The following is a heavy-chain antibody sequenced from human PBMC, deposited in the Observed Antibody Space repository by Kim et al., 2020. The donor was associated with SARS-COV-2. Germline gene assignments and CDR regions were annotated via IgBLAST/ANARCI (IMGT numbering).Heavy chain of an antibody. CDR1: GFTFDDYA. Sequence: GGSLRLSCAASGFTFDDYAMHWVRQAPGKGLEWVSGISWNSGSIGYADSVKGRFTISRDNAKNSLYLQMNSLRAEDTALYYCAKNTLPAAIGDYYGMDVWGQGTTVTVSS. J-gene: IGHJ6*02. V-gene: IGHV3-9*01. CDR2: ISWNSGSI. D-gene: IGHD2-2*02. CDR3: AKNTLPAAIGDYYGMDV.